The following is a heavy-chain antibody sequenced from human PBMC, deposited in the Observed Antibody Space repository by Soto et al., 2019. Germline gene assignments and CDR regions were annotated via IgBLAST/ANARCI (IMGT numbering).Heavy chain of an antibody. CDR3: ARESNKRSFDWTTGAFDY. CDR2: ISGSGSTM. CDR1: GFTFSSYS. V-gene: IGHV3-48*02. Sequence: GGSLRLSCAASGFTFSSYSMNWVRQAPGKGLEWVSFISGSGSTMYYADSVKGRFTISRDNAKNSLYLQMNSLWDEDTAVYYCARESNKRSFDWTTGAFDYWGQGALVTVSS. J-gene: IGHJ4*02. D-gene: IGHD3-9*01.